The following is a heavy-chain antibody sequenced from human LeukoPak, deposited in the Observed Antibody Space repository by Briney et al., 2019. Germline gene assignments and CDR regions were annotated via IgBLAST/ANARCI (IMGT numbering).Heavy chain of an antibody. Sequence: AGPLTLSCAAAGCIFSSYDMYGLRQALVTRPDWVAVISNDGNNKQYADSVKGRFTISRDNSKNTLYLQMNSLRADDTAVYHCAKDGLMRFFDYWGQGTLVTVSS. CDR2: ISNDGNNK. V-gene: IGHV3-30*18. J-gene: IGHJ4*02. D-gene: IGHD2-8*01. CDR1: GCIFSSYD. CDR3: AKDGLMRFFDY.